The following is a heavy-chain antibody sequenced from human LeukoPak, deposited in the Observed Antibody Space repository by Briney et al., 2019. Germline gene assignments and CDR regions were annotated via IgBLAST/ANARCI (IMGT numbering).Heavy chain of an antibody. D-gene: IGHD5-24*01. V-gene: IGHV4-59*01. CDR2: IYYSGST. CDR3: ARDLDGYNPN. Sequence: SETLSLTCTVSGGSISSYYWSWIRQPPGKGLEWIGYIYYSGSTNYNPSLKSRVTISVDTPKNQFSLKLSSVTAADTAVYYCARDLDGYNPNWGQGTLVTVSS. CDR1: GGSISSYY. J-gene: IGHJ4*02.